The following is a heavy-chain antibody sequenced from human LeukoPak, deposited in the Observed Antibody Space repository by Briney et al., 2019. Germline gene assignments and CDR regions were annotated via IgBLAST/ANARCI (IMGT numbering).Heavy chain of an antibody. CDR1: GGTFSSYA. CDR3: AREGTAMVMFDY. V-gene: IGHV1-69*13. D-gene: IGHD5-18*01. Sequence: SVKVSCKASGGTFSSYAISWVRQAPGQGLEWMGGIIPILGTANYAQKFQGRVTITADESTSTAYMELSSLRSEDTAVYYCAREGTAMVMFDYWGQGTLVTVSS. CDR2: IIPILGTA. J-gene: IGHJ4*02.